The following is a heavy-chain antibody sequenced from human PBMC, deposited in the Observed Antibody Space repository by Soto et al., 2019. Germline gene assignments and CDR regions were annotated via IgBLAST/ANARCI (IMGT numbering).Heavy chain of an antibody. Sequence: PSETLSLTCTVSGDSISRGGYYWNWIRQHPRKGLEWIGYIYHSGSTNYNPSLKSRVTISVDTSKNQVSLRLTSVTAADTAVYYCAREGGGYRFDQWGQGTLVTVSS. CDR2: IYHSGST. V-gene: IGHV4-31*03. J-gene: IGHJ4*02. CDR3: AREGGGYRFDQ. D-gene: IGHD3-16*02. CDR1: GDSISRGGYY.